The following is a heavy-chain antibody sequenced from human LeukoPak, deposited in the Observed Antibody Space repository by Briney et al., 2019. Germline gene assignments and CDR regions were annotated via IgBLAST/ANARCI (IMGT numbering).Heavy chain of an antibody. CDR1: GFTVSSNY. J-gene: IGHJ4*02. Sequence: GGSLRLSCAASGFTVSSNYMSWVRQAPGKGLEWVSVIYSGGSTYYADSVKGRFTISRDNSKNTLYLQMNSLRAEDTAVYYCVRETHYYDSSGYYGAFDYWGQGTLVTVSS. V-gene: IGHV3-53*01. CDR3: VRETHYYDSSGYYGAFDY. D-gene: IGHD3-22*01. CDR2: IYSGGST.